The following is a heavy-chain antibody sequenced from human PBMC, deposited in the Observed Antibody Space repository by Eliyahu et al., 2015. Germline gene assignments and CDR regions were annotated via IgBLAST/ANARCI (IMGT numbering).Heavy chain of an antibody. J-gene: IGHJ4*02. Sequence: EVQLVESGGGLXQPGGSLRLSCAAXGFTVSXNYXSWVRQAPGKGLEWLSVMYNGGATYYADSVKGRFTISRDNSKNTLYLQMNSLRADDTAVYYCARDLGAYKRAFDYWGQGTLVTVSS. CDR1: GFTVSXNY. CDR2: MYNGGAT. D-gene: IGHD3-16*01. CDR3: ARDLGAYKRAFDY. V-gene: IGHV3-53*01.